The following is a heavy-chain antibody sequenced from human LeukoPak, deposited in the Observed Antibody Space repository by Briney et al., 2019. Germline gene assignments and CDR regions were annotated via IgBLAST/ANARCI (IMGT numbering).Heavy chain of an antibody. D-gene: IGHD4-17*01. J-gene: IGHJ5*02. CDR2: IYTGDNT. CDR1: GFTVTANY. V-gene: IGHV3-53*01. CDR3: ARATTDGFDP. Sequence: PGGSLRLSCAASGFTVTANYMSWVRQAPGKGLEWVSVIYTGDNTYYADSVKGRFTISRDNSKNTLSLQMNSLRAEDTAVYYRARATTDGFDPWGQGTLVTVSS.